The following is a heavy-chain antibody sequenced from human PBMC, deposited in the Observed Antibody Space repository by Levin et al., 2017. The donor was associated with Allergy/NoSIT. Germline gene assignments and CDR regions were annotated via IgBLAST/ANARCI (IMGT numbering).Heavy chain of an antibody. V-gene: IGHV1-8*01. CDR1: GYTFTSYD. CDR2: MNPNSGNT. CDR3: ARGLHSSSWGDYYYYYGMDV. J-gene: IGHJ6*02. Sequence: EASVKVSCKASGYTFTSYDINWVRQATGQGLEWMGWMNPNSGNTGYAQKFQGRVTMTRNTSISTAYMELSSLRSEDTAVYYCARGLHSSSWGDYYYYYGMDVWGQGTTVTVSS. D-gene: IGHD6-13*01.